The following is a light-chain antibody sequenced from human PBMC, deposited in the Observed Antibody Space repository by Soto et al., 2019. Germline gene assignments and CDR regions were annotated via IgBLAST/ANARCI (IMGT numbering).Light chain of an antibody. CDR3: SSYAKRSTLEGV. CDR2: EVS. J-gene: IGLJ1*01. CDR1: SSDVGGFTY. Sequence: QSALTQPASVSGSPGQSITISCTATSSDVGGFTYVSWYQQHPGKAPKPMIYEVSNRPSGVSNRFSGSQSGNTASLTISGLQAEDEADYYCSSYAKRSTLEGVFGTGNKVTVL. V-gene: IGLV2-14*01.